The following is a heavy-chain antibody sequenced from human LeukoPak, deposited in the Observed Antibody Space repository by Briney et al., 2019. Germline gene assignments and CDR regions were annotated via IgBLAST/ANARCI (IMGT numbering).Heavy chain of an antibody. CDR2: IYYSGST. CDR3: AKAPRFGARATEYYYYYMDV. CDR1: GGSISSSSYY. D-gene: IGHD3-16*01. V-gene: IGHV4-39*07. J-gene: IGHJ6*03. Sequence: PSETLSLTCTVSGGSISSSSYYWGWIRQPPGKGLEWIGSIYYSGSTYYNPSLKSRVTISVDTSKNQFSLKLSSVTAADTAVYYCAKAPRFGARATEYYYYYMDVWGKGTTVTVSS.